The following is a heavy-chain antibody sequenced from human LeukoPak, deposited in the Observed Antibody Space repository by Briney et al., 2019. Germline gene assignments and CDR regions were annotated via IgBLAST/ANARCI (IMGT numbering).Heavy chain of an antibody. CDR3: ARLGPPRTYYYDNSGYYLGNYFDY. V-gene: IGHV1-46*01. Sequence: ASVRVSCNPAGYPFTSSDMNLWTQAAGQGVEWRRMINPSGGMTSYAQKFQGRVTMTKDTSTNTVYMELSSLRSEDKAVYYCARLGPPRTYYYDNSGYYLGNYFDYWGQGTLVTVSS. CDR2: INPSGGMT. D-gene: IGHD3-22*01. CDR1: GYPFTSSD. J-gene: IGHJ4*02.